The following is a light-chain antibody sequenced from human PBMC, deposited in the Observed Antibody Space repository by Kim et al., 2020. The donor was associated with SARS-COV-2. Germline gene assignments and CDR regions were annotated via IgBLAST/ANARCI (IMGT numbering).Light chain of an antibody. J-gene: IGKJ2*02. CDR3: QQYGSSPGT. Sequence: IGLTQSPGTLSLSPGERATLSCRASQSVTSSYLAWYQQKPGQTPRLLIYGPSSRATGVPDRFSGSESGTDFTLTISRLEPEDFAVYYCQQYGSSPGTFGQGTKLEI. CDR2: GPS. V-gene: IGKV3-20*01. CDR1: QSVTSSY.